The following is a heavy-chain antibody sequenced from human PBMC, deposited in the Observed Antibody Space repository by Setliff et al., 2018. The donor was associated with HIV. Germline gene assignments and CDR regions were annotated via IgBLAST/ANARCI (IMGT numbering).Heavy chain of an antibody. J-gene: IGHJ3*01. V-gene: IGHV3-15*01. D-gene: IGHD3-22*01. CDR3: AKLDYYDYSGSWARKVAIDF. Sequence: GGSLRLSCAASGFTFSNAWISWVRQAPGKGLEWVGRIKSKTDGGTTDYAAPVKGRFTISRDDSKNTLYLQMHSLKTEDTALYYCAKLDYYDYSGSWARKVAIDFWGRGTMVTVSS. CDR2: IKSKTDGGTT. CDR1: GFTFSNAW.